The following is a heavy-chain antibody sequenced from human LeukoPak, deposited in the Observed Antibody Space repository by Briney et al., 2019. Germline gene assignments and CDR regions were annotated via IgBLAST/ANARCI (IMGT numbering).Heavy chain of an antibody. D-gene: IGHD5-12*01. CDR3: ARGFYQSGRRPDYYYYGMDV. CDR2: VIPIFGTA. CDR1: GGTFSSYA. V-gene: IGHV1-69*13. Sequence: GASVKVSCKASGGTFSSYAISWVRQAPGQGLEWMGGVIPIFGTANYAQKFQGRVTITADESTSTAYMELSSLRSEDTAVYYCARGFYQSGRRPDYYYYGMDVWGQGTTVTVSS. J-gene: IGHJ6*02.